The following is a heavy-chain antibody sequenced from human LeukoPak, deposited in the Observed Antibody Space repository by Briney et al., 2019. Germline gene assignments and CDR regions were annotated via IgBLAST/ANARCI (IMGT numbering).Heavy chain of an antibody. CDR2: ISYDGSNK. CDR3: AKDRSEWELNGMDV. V-gene: IGHV3-30*04. D-gene: IGHD1-26*01. CDR1: GFTFSSYA. J-gene: IGHJ6*02. Sequence: PGGSLRLSCAASGFTFSSYAMHWVRQAPGKGLEWVAVISYDGSNKYYADSVKGRFTISRDNSKNTLYLQMNSLRAEDTAVYYCAKDRSEWELNGMDVWGQGTTVTVSS.